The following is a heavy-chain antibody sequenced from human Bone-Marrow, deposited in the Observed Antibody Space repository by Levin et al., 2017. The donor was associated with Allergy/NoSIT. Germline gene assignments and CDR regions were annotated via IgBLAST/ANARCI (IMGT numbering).Heavy chain of an antibody. J-gene: IGHJ4*02. V-gene: IGHV3-15*07. CDR2: IKSKTDGGTT. CDR3: TTDYGSGSYGILIDY. CDR1: GFTFSNAW. D-gene: IGHD3-10*01. Sequence: PGGSLRLSCAASGFTFSNAWMNWVRQAPGKGLEWVGRIKSKTDGGTTDYAAPVKGRFTISRDDSKNTLYLQMNSLKTEDTAVYYCTTDYGSGSYGILIDYWGQGTLVTVSS.